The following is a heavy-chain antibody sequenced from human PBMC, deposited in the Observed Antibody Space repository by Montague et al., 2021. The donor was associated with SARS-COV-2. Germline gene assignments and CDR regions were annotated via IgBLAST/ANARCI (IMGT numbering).Heavy chain of an antibody. CDR2: ISYDGADK. Sequence: SLRLSCAASGFTFSSCGMHWVRQAPGKGLEWVATISYDGADKYYADSMRGRLTISRDNSKNTLWLQMNSLRAGDTAVYYCVERTNWGQGTLVTVSS. J-gene: IGHJ4*02. V-gene: IGHV3-30*03. CDR1: GFTFSSCG. CDR3: VERTN.